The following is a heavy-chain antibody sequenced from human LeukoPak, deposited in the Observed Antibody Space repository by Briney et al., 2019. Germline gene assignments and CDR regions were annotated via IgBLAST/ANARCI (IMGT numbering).Heavy chain of an antibody. V-gene: IGHV3-48*01. D-gene: IGHD3-3*01. Sequence: GGSLRLSCAASGFTFSSYSMNWVRQAPGKGLERVSYISSSSSTIYYADSVKGRFTISRDNAKNSLYLQMNSLRAEDTAVYYCATYYDFWSGYSRSYYFDYWGQGTLVTVSS. CDR1: GFTFSSYS. CDR2: ISSSSSTI. CDR3: ATYYDFWSGYSRSYYFDY. J-gene: IGHJ4*02.